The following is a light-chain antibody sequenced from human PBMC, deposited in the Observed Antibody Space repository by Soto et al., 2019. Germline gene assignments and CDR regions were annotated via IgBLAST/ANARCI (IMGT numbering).Light chain of an antibody. V-gene: IGKV3-20*01. J-gene: IGKJ3*01. CDR1: QSVTSDF. CDR3: QHYDNTPPSVT. CDR2: GAS. Sequence: EIVLSQSPCTLSLSTGDRASLSCRASQSVTSDFLVWYQQKPGQAPRLLIYGASSRATGIPDRFSGSGSGTDFILAISRLEPEDFAVYYCQHYDNTPPSVTFGPGTKVDIK.